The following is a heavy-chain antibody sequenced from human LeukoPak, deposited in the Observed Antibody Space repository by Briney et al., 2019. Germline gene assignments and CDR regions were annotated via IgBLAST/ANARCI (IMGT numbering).Heavy chain of an antibody. D-gene: IGHD3-3*01. Sequence: QPGGSLRLSCAASGFTFIDHYMDWVRQAPGRGLEGVGRAKNKANTYTTEYAAAVKGRFTISRDGSKKSVYLQMNSLKTEHTAVYYSAREIPTEGFWSGYYFDYWGQGTLVTVSS. CDR1: GFTFIDHY. V-gene: IGHV3-72*01. CDR3: AREIPTEGFWSGYYFDY. J-gene: IGHJ4*02. CDR2: AKNKANTYTT.